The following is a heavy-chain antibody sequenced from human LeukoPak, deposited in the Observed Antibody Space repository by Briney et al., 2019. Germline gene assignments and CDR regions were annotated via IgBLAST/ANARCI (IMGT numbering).Heavy chain of an antibody. J-gene: IGHJ4*02. CDR2: ISYDGSNK. CDR1: GFTFSSYG. CDR3: AKGNQFRDFDY. Sequence: QTGGSLRLSCAASGFTFSSYGMHWIRQAPGKGLEWVAVISYDGSNKYYADSVKGRFTISRDNSKNTLYLQVNSLRAEDTAVYYCAKGNQFRDFDYWGQGTLVTVSS. D-gene: IGHD5-24*01. V-gene: IGHV3-30*18.